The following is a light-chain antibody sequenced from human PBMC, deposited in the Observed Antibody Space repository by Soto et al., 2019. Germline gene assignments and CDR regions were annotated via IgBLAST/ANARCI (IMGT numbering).Light chain of an antibody. Sequence: EVVLTQSPGTLSLSRGERATLSGVASERIYSAYLGWYQQKPGQAPRLLIYGTSSRATGIPDRFSGSGSGTDFTLTISRLEPEDFAVYYCQQYGNSPITFGQGTRLEIK. CDR3: QQYGNSPIT. CDR1: ERIYSAY. J-gene: IGKJ5*01. CDR2: GTS. V-gene: IGKV3-20*01.